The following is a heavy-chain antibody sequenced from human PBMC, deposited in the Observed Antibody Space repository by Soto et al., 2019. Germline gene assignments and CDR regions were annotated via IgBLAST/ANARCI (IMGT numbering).Heavy chain of an antibody. CDR1: GGTFGSQG. J-gene: IGHJ4*02. CDR3: ARGATANFDY. V-gene: IGHV1-69*13. Sequence: ASVKVSCKASGGTFGSQGIAWVRQAPGQGLEWMGGFIAMLGTPTYAKKVQGRATISADESLTSSYLELRSLRSEDTGVYFCARGATANFDYWGQGTVVTVSS. CDR2: FIAMLGTP. D-gene: IGHD5-12*01.